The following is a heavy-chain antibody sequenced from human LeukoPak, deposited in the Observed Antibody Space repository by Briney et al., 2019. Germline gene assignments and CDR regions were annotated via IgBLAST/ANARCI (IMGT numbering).Heavy chain of an antibody. CDR3: TRKPYDSRGYYLHEY. V-gene: IGHV7-4-1*02. CDR2: INTNTGSP. CDR1: GYTFSTFP. J-gene: IGHJ4*02. D-gene: IGHD3-22*01. Sequence: ASVKVSCKASGYTFSTFPINWVRQAPGQGLEWMGWINTNTGSPTYAQGLTGRFVFSLDTSVSTAYLQISSLKAEDTAVYYCTRKPYDSRGYYLHEYWGQGTLVTVSS.